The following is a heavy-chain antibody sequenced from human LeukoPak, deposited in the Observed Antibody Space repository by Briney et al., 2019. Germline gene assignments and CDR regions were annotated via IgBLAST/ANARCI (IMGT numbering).Heavy chain of an antibody. CDR3: ARDIKATIDY. J-gene: IGHJ4*02. D-gene: IGHD5-12*01. CDR2: ISYDGSNK. CDR1: GFTFSSYA. V-gene: IGHV3-30-3*01. Sequence: GGSLRLSCAASGFTFSSYAMHWVRQAPGKGLEWVAVISYDGSNKYYADSVKGRFTISRDNSKNTLYQQMNSLRAEDTAVYYCARDIKATIDYWGQGTLVTVSS.